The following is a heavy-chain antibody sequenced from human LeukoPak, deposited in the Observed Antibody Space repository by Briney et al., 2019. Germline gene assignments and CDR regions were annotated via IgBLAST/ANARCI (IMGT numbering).Heavy chain of an antibody. V-gene: IGHV4-39*01. CDR2: MYYSGST. D-gene: IGHD4-11*01. CDR1: GGSISSSSYY. CDR3: ARHPNSNYAHWFDP. Sequence: SETLSLTCTVSGGSISSSSYYWGWIRKPPGKGLEWIGSMYYSGSTYYNPSLKSRVTISVDTSKNQFSLKLSSVTAADTAVYFCARHPNSNYAHWFDPWGQGTLVTVSS. J-gene: IGHJ5*02.